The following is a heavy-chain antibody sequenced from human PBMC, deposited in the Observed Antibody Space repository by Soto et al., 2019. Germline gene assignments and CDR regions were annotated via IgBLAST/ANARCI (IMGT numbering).Heavy chain of an antibody. V-gene: IGHV3-23*01. CDR2: ISGSGGST. CDR3: AKEGAYSYYYGMDV. CDR1: GFTFSSYV. D-gene: IGHD4-4*01. Sequence: PGGSLRLSCAASGFTFSSYVMSWVRQAPGKGLEWVSAISGSGGSTYYADSVKGRFTISRDNSKNTLYLQMNSLRAEDTAVYYCAKEGAYSYYYGMDVWGQGTTVTVSS. J-gene: IGHJ6*02.